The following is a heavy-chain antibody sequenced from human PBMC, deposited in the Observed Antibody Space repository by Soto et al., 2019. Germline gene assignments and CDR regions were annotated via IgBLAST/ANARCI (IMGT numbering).Heavy chain of an antibody. J-gene: IGHJ4*02. Sequence: PSETLSLTCTVSCGSISSGGYYWSWIRQHPGKGLEWIGYIYYSGSTSYNPSLKSRVTISVHTSKNQFSLKLSSVTAADAAVYYCARVGFGVRGVIPYFDYWGQGTLVTVSS. CDR2: IYYSGST. D-gene: IGHD3-10*01. CDR1: CGSISSGGYY. CDR3: ARVGFGVRGVIPYFDY. V-gene: IGHV4-31*03.